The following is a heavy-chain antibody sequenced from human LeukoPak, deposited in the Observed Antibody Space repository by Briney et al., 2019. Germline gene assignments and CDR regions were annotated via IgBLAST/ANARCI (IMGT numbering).Heavy chain of an antibody. CDR2: IYYSGST. J-gene: IGHJ5*02. CDR1: GGSISSGDYY. V-gene: IGHV4-30-4*08. Sequence: SRTLSLTCTVSGGSISSGDYYWSWIRQPPGKGLEWIGYIYYSGSTYYNPSLKSRVTISVDTSKNQFSLKLSSVTAADTAVYYCARTKFLEWLQFNWFDPWGQGTLVTVSS. CDR3: ARTKFLEWLQFNWFDP. D-gene: IGHD3-3*01.